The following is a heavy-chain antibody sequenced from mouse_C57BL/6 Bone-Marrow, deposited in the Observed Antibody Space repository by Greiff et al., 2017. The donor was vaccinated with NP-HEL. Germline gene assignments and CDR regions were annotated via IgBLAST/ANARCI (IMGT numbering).Heavy chain of an antibody. CDR2: ISDGGSYT. J-gene: IGHJ4*01. CDR3: ARENITTVVAHYYAMDY. D-gene: IGHD1-1*01. CDR1: GFTFSSYA. V-gene: IGHV5-4*01. Sequence: DVMLVESGGGLVKPGESLKLSCAASGFTFSSYAMSWVRQTPEKRLEWVATISDGGSYTYYPDNVKGRFTISRDNAKNNLYLQMSHLKSEDTAMYYCARENITTVVAHYYAMDYWGQGTSVTVSS.